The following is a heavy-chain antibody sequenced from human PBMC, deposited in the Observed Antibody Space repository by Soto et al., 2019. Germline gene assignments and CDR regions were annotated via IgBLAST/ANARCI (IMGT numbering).Heavy chain of an antibody. CDR1: GFTFSSYA. V-gene: IGHV3-64*01. D-gene: IGHD3-3*01. CDR2: ISSNGGST. CDR3: ARDRREGDFGVVRTGDWFDP. Sequence: GGSLRLSCAASGFTFSSYAMHWVRQAPGKGLEYVSAISSNGGSTYYANSVKGRFTISRDNSKNTLYLQMGSLRAEDMAVYYCARDRREGDFGVVRTGDWFDPWGQGTLVTVSS. J-gene: IGHJ5*02.